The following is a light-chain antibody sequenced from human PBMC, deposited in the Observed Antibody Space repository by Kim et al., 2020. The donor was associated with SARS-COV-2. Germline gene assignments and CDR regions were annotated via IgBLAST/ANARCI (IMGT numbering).Light chain of an antibody. Sequence: RATRNCKSSQPVLYNSNNKNYLAWYQQKPGQGPKLLIYWASIRESGVSDRFSGSGSETDFTLTIRSLQAEDVAVYYCQQYYSTPPSFGQGTKLEI. V-gene: IGKV4-1*01. CDR1: QPVLYNSNNKNY. CDR2: WAS. J-gene: IGKJ2*03. CDR3: QQYYSTPPS.